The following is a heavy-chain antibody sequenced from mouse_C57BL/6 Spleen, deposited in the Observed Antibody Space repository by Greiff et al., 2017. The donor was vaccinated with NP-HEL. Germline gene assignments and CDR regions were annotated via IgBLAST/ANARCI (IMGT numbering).Heavy chain of an antibody. CDR1: GYTFTSYW. CDR2: IHPNSGST. J-gene: IGHJ3*01. V-gene: IGHV1-64*01. D-gene: IGHD3-2*02. CDR3: AREDSSGEFAY. Sequence: VQLQQPGAELVKPGASVKLSCKASGYTFTSYWMHWVKQRPGQGLEWIGMIHPNSGSTNYNEKFKSKATLTVDKSSSTAYRQLSSLTSEDSAVYYCAREDSSGEFAYWGQGTLVTVSA.